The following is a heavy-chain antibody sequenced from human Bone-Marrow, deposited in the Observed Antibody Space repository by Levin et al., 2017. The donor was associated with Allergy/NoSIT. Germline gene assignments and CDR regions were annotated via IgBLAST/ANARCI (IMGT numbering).Heavy chain of an antibody. V-gene: IGHV3-21*01. CDR1: GFTFSSYS. CDR2: ISSSSSYI. D-gene: IGHD2-2*01. Sequence: GGSLRLSCAASGFTFSSYSMNWVRQAPGKGLEWVSSISSSSSYIYYADSVKGRFTISRDNAKNSLYLQMNSLRAEDTAVYYCARDRFAQDRSSTSCWPYYYYGMDVWGQGTTVTVSS. CDR3: ARDRFAQDRSSTSCWPYYYYGMDV. J-gene: IGHJ6*02.